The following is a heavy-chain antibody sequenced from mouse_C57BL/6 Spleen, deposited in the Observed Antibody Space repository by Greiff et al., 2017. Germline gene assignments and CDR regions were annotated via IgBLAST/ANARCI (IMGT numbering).Heavy chain of an antibody. Sequence: EVKLMESGGGLVKPGGSLKLSCAASGFTFSDYGMHWVRQAPEKGLEWVAYISSGSSTIYYADTVTGRFTISRDNATNTLFLQMTSLRSEDTAMYYCARTRDAMDYWGQGTSVTVSS. V-gene: IGHV5-17*01. CDR1: GFTFSDYG. J-gene: IGHJ4*01. CDR2: ISSGSSTI. CDR3: ARTRDAMDY.